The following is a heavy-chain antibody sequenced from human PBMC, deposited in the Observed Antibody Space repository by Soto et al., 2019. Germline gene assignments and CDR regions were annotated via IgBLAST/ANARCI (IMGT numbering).Heavy chain of an antibody. Sequence: ASVKVSCKASGYTFTHYYMHWVRQAPGQGLEWMGIINPNGGSTTYAQRFRAGFTMTRDTSTSTVYMELSSLRSEDSAVYYCATSVNSAMAFDYWGQGTLVTVSA. J-gene: IGHJ4*02. D-gene: IGHD5-18*01. CDR1: GYTFTHYY. V-gene: IGHV1-46*01. CDR2: INPNGGST. CDR3: ATSVNSAMAFDY.